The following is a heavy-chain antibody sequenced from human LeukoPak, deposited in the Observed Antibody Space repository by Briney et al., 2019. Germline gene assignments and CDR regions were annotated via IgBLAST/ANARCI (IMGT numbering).Heavy chain of an antibody. Sequence: PSETLSLTCTVSGGSISSSSYYWGWIRQPPGKWLEWIGSIYYSGSTYYNPSLKSRVTISVDTSKNQFSLKLSSVTAADTAVYYCARHIYCSGGSCYRVRFDPWGQGTLVTVSS. D-gene: IGHD2-15*01. CDR2: IYYSGST. J-gene: IGHJ5*02. CDR3: ARHIYCSGGSCYRVRFDP. CDR1: GGSISSSSYY. V-gene: IGHV4-39*01.